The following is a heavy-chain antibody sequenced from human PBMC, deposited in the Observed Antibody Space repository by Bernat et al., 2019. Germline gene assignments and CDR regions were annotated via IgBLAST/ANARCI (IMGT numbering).Heavy chain of an antibody. CDR3: AKGLRWLVSRPINYYYAFDV. Sequence: QAQLVESGGGVVQPGRSLRLSCAASGFTFRTNGMHWVRQAPGKGLEWVAFISYDGSKKYYADSVKGRFTISRDNSKNTLSLQMNSLRTEDTAVYYCAKGLRWLVSRPINYYYAFDVWGQGTTVTVSS. J-gene: IGHJ6*02. CDR2: ISYDGSKK. V-gene: IGHV3-30*18. D-gene: IGHD6-19*01. CDR1: GFTFRTNG.